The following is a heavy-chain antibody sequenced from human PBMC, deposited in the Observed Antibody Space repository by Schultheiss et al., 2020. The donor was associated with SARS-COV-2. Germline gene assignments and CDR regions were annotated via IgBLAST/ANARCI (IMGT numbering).Heavy chain of an antibody. J-gene: IGHJ4*02. CDR1: GFTFSSYA. CDR2: ISGSGGST. D-gene: IGHD6-13*01. Sequence: GGSLRLSCSASGFTFSSYAMHWVRQAPGKGLEWVSAISGSGGSTYYADSVKGRFTISRDNSKNTLYVQMNSLRAEDTAVYYCARGWYSSSWFDYWGQGTLVTVSS. CDR3: ARGWYSSSWFDY. V-gene: IGHV3-23*01.